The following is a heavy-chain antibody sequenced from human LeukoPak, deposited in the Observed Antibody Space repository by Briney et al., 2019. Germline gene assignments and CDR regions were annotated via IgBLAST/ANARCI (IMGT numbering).Heavy chain of an antibody. Sequence: SETLSLTCTVSGGSISSYYWSWIRQPAGKGLEWIGRIYTSGSTNYNPSLKSRVTMSVDTSKNQFSLKLSSVTAADTAVYYCARGLLYYYGSGSYFWFDPWGQGTLVTVSS. V-gene: IGHV4-4*07. D-gene: IGHD3-10*01. CDR1: GGSISSYY. J-gene: IGHJ5*02. CDR2: IYTSGST. CDR3: ARGLLYYYGSGSYFWFDP.